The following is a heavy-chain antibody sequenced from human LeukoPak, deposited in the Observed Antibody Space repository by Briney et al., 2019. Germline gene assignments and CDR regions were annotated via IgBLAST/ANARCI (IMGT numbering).Heavy chain of an antibody. Sequence: SQTLSLTCSVSGDSISTYHWNWIRKPPGKGLEWIAYMQSTGNSNYNPSLKSRATMSVDPSKNQVVLNLSSVTAADTAVYYCARDKRHSYGRYFAHWGQGMLVTVPS. CDR1: GDSISTYH. CDR3: ARDKRHSYGRYFAH. V-gene: IGHV4-59*01. J-gene: IGHJ4*02. CDR2: MQSTGNS. D-gene: IGHD5-18*01.